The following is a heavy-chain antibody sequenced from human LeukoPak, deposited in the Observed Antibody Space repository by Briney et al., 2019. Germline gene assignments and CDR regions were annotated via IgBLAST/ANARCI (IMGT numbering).Heavy chain of an antibody. CDR2: ISAYSGNT. J-gene: IGHJ4*02. Sequence: ASVKVSCKASGYTFTSYSISWVRQAPGQGLEWMGWISAYSGNTGYAQDFQGRVTLTTDTSTSTAYMELRNLRSDDTAVYYCARGSDFGVVKSDIWGQGTLVTVSS. CDR3: ARGSDFGVVKSDI. V-gene: IGHV1-18*01. D-gene: IGHD3-3*01. CDR1: GYTFTSYS.